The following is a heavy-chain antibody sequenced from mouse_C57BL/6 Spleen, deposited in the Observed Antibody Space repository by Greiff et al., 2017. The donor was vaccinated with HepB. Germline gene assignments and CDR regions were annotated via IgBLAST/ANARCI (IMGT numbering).Heavy chain of an antibody. CDR2: IYPGSGST. CDR3: ARNAYYSNYVTFMDY. Sequence: VQLQQSGAELVKPGASVKMSCKASGYTFTSYWITWVKQRPGQGLEWIGDIYPGSGSTNYNEKFKSKATLTVDTSSSTAYMQLSSLTSEDSAVYYCARNAYYSNYVTFMDYWGQGTSVTVSS. V-gene: IGHV1-55*01. J-gene: IGHJ4*01. D-gene: IGHD2-5*01. CDR1: GYTFTSYW.